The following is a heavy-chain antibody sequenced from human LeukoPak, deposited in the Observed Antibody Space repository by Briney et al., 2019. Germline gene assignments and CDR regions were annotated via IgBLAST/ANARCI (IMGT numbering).Heavy chain of an antibody. J-gene: IGHJ5*02. V-gene: IGHV4-59*08. CDR2: IYYNGNT. CDR3: ARLGFCTSTSCP. D-gene: IGHD2-2*01. CDR1: GGSISNYY. Sequence: SETLSLTCTVSGGSISNYYWSWIRQPPGKGLEWIGYIYYNGNTNSNPSLKSRVTISVDTSKNQFSLKLSSVTAADTAVYYCARLGFCTSTSCPWGQGTLVTVSS.